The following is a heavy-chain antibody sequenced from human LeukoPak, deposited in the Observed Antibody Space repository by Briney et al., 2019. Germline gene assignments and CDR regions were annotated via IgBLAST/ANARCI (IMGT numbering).Heavy chain of an antibody. CDR2: ISWNSGSI. J-gene: IGHJ4*02. D-gene: IGHD3-9*01. CDR1: GFTFDDYA. V-gene: IGHV3-9*03. CDR3: ARAASPPYYDILTGYLFDY. Sequence: GGSLRLSCAASGFTFDDYAMHWVRQAPGKGLEWVSGISWNSGSIGYADSVKGRFTISRDNAKNSLYLQMNSLRAEDMALYYCARAASPPYYDILTGYLFDYWGQGTLVTVSS.